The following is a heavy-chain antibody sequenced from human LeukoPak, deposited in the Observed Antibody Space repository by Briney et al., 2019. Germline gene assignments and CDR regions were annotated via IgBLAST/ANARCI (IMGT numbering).Heavy chain of an antibody. D-gene: IGHD3-10*01. CDR2: INHSGST. V-gene: IGHV4-34*01. Sequence: SETLSLTCAVYGGSFSGYYWSWIRQPPGKGLEWIGEINHSGSTNYNPSLKSRVTISVDTSKNQFSLKLSSVTAADTAVYYCARRLYYYGSGSYYIGPLGYWGQGTLVTVSS. J-gene: IGHJ4*02. CDR3: ARRLYYYGSGSYYIGPLGY. CDR1: GGSFSGYY.